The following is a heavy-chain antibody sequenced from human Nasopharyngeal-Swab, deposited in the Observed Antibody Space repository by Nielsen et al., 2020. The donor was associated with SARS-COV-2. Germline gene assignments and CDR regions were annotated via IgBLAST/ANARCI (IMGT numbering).Heavy chain of an antibody. CDR3: THRRPYNNVWFPGGYFDY. CDR1: GFSLSRSGAA. J-gene: IGHJ4*02. Sequence: SGPTLVKPTQTLTLTCSFSGFSLSRSGAAVAWVRQPPGKALEWLGNIYWDNNTPFNPSFKSRISITKDTSKDQVLLTLTNVDPLDTATYFCTHRRPYNNVWFPGGYFDYWGQGILVNVSS. CDR2: IYWDNNT. V-gene: IGHV2-5*02. D-gene: IGHD3-10*01.